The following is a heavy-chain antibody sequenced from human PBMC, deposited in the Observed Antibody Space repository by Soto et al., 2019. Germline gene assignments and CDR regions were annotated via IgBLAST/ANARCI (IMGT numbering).Heavy chain of an antibody. CDR1: GFTFSSYG. CDR3: AKDRRSNYVGADY. Sequence: QVQLVESGGGVVQPGRSLRLSCAASGFTFSSYGMHWVRQAPGKGLEWVAVISYDGSNKYYADSVKGQFTISRDNSKNTLYLQMNSLRAEDTAMYYCAKDRRSNYVGADYWGQGTLVTVSS. D-gene: IGHD4-4*01. CDR2: ISYDGSNK. V-gene: IGHV3-30*18. J-gene: IGHJ4*02.